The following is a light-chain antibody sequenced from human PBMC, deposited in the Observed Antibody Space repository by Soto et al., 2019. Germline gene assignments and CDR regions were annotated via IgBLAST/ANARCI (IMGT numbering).Light chain of an antibody. V-gene: IGKV4-1*01. Sequence: DIVMTQSPDSLAVSLGERATINCKYSQSVLYSSNNNNYLAWYQQKPGQPPNLLIYWASTRESGVPDRFRGSGSGTDFTRTISSLQAEDVAVYYCQQYYSNPGTFGQGTKVDIK. CDR3: QQYYSNPGT. CDR1: QSVLYSSNNNNY. J-gene: IGKJ1*01. CDR2: WAS.